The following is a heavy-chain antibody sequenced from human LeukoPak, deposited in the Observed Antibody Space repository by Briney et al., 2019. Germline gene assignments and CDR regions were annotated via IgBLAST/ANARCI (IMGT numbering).Heavy chain of an antibody. CDR2: IYYSGST. V-gene: IGHV4-59*01. D-gene: IGHD3-16*01. J-gene: IGHJ4*02. CDR3: ARDLRAAY. CDR1: GGSISSYY. Sequence: SETLSLTCTVSGGSISSYYWSWIRQPPGKGLEWIGYIYYSGSTNYSPSLKSRVTISVDTSKNQFSLKLSSVTAADTAVYYCARDLRAAYWGQGTLVTVSS.